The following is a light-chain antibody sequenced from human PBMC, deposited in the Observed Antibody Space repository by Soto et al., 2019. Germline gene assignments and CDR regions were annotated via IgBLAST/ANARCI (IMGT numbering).Light chain of an antibody. V-gene: IGLV2-14*01. J-gene: IGLJ2*01. CDR1: SSDVGGYNY. CDR2: DVS. CDR3: SLYTSSSTFL. Sequence: QSALTQPASVSGSPGQSITISCTGTSSDVGGYNYVSWYQQHPGKAPKLMIYDVSNRPSGVSNRFSGSKSGNTASLTISGLQAEDEADYYCSLYTSSSTFLFGGGTKLTVL.